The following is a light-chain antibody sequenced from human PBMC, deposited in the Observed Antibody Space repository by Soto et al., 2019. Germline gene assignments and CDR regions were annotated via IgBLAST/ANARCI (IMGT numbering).Light chain of an antibody. J-gene: IGKJ2*01. Sequence: EIAMTQSPATLSVSPGGRATLSCRASQSVSSTLAWYQQKPGQAPRLLIYGSSTRATGVPARFSGSGSGTEFTLSISSLQSEDFAVYYCLQSNKWPPYTFGQGTKLEIK. V-gene: IGKV3-15*01. CDR1: QSVSST. CDR2: GSS. CDR3: LQSNKWPPYT.